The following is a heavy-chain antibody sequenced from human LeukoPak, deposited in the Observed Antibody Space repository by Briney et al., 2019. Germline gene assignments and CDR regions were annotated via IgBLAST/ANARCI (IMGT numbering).Heavy chain of an antibody. Sequence: GGSLRLSCAASGFTVSNNYMSWVRQAPGKGLEWVSVIYTGGSTYYADSVKGRFTITRDNSKNTLYLQMNSLRAEDTAVYYCARGGCSGGSCYFDYSGQGTLVTVSS. D-gene: IGHD2-15*01. CDR3: ARGGCSGGSCYFDY. J-gene: IGHJ4*02. CDR1: GFTVSNNY. V-gene: IGHV3-53*01. CDR2: IYTGGST.